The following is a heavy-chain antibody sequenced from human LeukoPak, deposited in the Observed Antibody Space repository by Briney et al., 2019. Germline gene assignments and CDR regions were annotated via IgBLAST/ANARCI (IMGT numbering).Heavy chain of an antibody. CDR3: AKQRAGSAWFTLDY. D-gene: IGHD6-19*01. Sequence: GGSLRLSCAASGFTFITHAMSWVRQAPGRGLEWVSASGGTIGNTFYASSVKGRFTISRDNSKNTLYLQMSSLRAEDTALYYCAKQRAGSAWFTLDYWGPGTLVTVSS. CDR1: GFTFITHA. J-gene: IGHJ4*02. CDR2: SGGTIGNT. V-gene: IGHV3-23*01.